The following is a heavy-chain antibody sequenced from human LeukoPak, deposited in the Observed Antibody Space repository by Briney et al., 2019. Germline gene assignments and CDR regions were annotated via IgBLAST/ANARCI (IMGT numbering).Heavy chain of an antibody. Sequence: SETLSLTCTVSGGSISSYYWSWIRQPPGKGLEWIGYIYYSGSTNYNPSLKSRVTISVDTSKNQFSPKLSSVTAADTAVYYCARVGTYYDILTGYYNQGNFDYWGQGTLVTVSS. J-gene: IGHJ4*02. CDR2: IYYSGST. V-gene: IGHV4-59*01. CDR1: GGSISSYY. D-gene: IGHD3-9*01. CDR3: ARVGTYYDILTGYYNQGNFDY.